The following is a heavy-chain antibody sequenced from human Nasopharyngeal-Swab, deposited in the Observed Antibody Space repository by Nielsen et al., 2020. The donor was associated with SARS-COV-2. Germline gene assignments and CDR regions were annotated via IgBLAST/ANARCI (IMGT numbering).Heavy chain of an antibody. J-gene: IGHJ4*02. D-gene: IGHD2-15*01. Sequence: GESLKISCVVSGFTFRSYAMTWVRLAPGKGLELVSVITADGAATAYVDSVKGRFTISRDNSKNTLYLQMNSLRAEDTALYYCAKETLGFCRGGSCYPLDSWGQGTLVTVSS. CDR1: GFTFRSYA. V-gene: IGHV3-23*01. CDR3: AKETLGFCRGGSCYPLDS. CDR2: ITADGAAT.